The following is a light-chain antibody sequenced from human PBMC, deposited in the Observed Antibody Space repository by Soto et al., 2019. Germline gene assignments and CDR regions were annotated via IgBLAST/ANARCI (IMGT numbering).Light chain of an antibody. CDR2: GAS. CDR3: QQYGSSHT. CDR1: QSVTSTY. V-gene: IGKV3-20*01. J-gene: IGKJ5*01. Sequence: IVLTQSPGTLSLSPGERATLSCRASQSVTSTYLAWYQQKPGQAPRLLIYGASSRAMGIPDRFSGSVSGSDFILTSNRLEPEDFAVDDCQQYGSSHTVGQGTRLE.